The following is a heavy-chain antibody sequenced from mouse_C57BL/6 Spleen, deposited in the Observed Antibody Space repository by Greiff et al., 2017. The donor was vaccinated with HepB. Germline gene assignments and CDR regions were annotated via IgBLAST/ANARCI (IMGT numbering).Heavy chain of an antibody. J-gene: IGHJ3*01. CDR1: GYTFTSYD. D-gene: IGHD4-1*01. CDR3: ASGGKTGSAWFAY. V-gene: IGHV1-85*01. CDR2: IYPRDGSN. Sequence: VQLQQSGPELVKPGASVKLSCKASGYTFTSYDINWVKQRPGQGLEWIGWIYPRDGSNKYNEKFKGKATLTVDTSSSTAYMEHHSLTSDDSAVYFWASGGKTGSAWFAYWGQGTLVTVSA.